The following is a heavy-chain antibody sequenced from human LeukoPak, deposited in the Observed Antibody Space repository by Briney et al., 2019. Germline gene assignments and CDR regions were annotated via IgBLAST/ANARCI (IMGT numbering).Heavy chain of an antibody. CDR1: GGSISSSSYY. CDR3: ARLFSDSVVVVVTNYYMDV. D-gene: IGHD3-22*01. V-gene: IGHV4-39*01. J-gene: IGHJ6*03. Sequence: SETLSLTCVVSGGSISSSSYYWGWIRQPPGKGLEWIGSIYYSGSTYYNPSLKSRVTISVDTSKNQFSLKLSSVTAADTAVYYCARLFSDSVVVVVTNYYMDVWGKGTTVTVSS. CDR2: IYYSGST.